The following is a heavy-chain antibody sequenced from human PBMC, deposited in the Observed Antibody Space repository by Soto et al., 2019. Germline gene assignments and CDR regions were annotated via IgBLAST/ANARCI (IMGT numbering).Heavy chain of an antibody. J-gene: IGHJ4*02. V-gene: IGHV3-33*01. CDR3: ARGDCKTSCYIGF. D-gene: IGHD2-2*02. CDR2: IWYDGSNK. CDR1: GFTFSSYG. Sequence: GGSLRLSCAASGFTFSSYGMHWVRQAPGKGLEWVAVIWYDGSNKYYADSVKGRFTISRDNAKDSLYLQMNSLRVEDTAVYYCARGDCKTSCYIGFWGQGALVTVSS.